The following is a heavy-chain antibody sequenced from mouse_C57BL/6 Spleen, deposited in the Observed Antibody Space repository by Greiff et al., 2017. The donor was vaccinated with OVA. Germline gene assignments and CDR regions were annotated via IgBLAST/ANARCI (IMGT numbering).Heavy chain of an antibody. CDR3: AREIYDGYLDY. D-gene: IGHD2-3*01. CDR1: GFTFSSYA. CDR2: ISDGGSYT. V-gene: IGHV5-4*01. J-gene: IGHJ2*01. Sequence: EVMLVESGGGLVKPGGSLKLSCAASGFTFSSYAMSWVRQTPEKRLEWVATISDGGSYTYYPDNVKGRFTISRDNAKNNLYLQMSHLKSEDTAVDYCAREIYDGYLDYWGQGTTLTVSS.